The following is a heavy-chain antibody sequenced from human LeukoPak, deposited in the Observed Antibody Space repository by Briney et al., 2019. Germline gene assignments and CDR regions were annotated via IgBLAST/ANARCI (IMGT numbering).Heavy chain of an antibody. D-gene: IGHD3-9*01. CDR1: GFTFSNAW. CDR2: IKSKTDGGTT. J-gene: IGHJ6*03. CDR3: TTDLRYFDWLPRTRNNYYYMDV. V-gene: IGHV3-15*01. Sequence: PGGSLRLSCAASGFTFSNAWMSWVRQAPGKGLEWVGRIKSKTDGGTTDYAAPVKGRCTISRDDSKNTLYLQMNSLKTEDTAVYYCTTDLRYFDWLPRTRNNYYYMDVWGKGTTVTISS.